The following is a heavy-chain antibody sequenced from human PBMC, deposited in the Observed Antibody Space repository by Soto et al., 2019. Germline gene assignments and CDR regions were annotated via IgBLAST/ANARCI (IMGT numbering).Heavy chain of an antibody. Sequence: SETLSLTCTVSGGSISGSLYYWGWIRQPPGKGMEWIGSIFYGRSTYYNPSLKSRVTISVDTSKNLFSLKLSSVTAADSAVYYCARLGGYSGYDPFDPWGQGTLVTVSS. J-gene: IGHJ5*02. CDR2: IFYGRST. V-gene: IGHV4-39*01. CDR1: GGSISGSLYY. CDR3: ARLGGYSGYDPFDP. D-gene: IGHD5-12*01.